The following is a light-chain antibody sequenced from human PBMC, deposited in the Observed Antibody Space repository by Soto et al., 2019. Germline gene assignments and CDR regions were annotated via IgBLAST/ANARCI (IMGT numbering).Light chain of an antibody. CDR3: GTWDSSLSVVV. CDR2: DNN. J-gene: IGLJ2*01. V-gene: IGLV1-51*01. Sequence: QSVLTQPPSVSAAAGQKVTISCSGVSSNIGSNYISWYQQLPGTAPKLLIYDNNKRPSGTPDRFSGSKSGTSATLGITGLQTGDEADYYCGTWDSSLSVVVFGGGTKLTVL. CDR1: SSNIGSNY.